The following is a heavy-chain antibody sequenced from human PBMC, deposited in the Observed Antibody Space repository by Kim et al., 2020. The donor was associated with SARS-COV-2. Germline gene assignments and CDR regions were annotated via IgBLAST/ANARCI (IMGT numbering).Heavy chain of an antibody. CDR2: INPNSGGT. CDR1: GYTFTGYY. D-gene: IGHD3-10*01. CDR3: ARGEPAVRGPKDY. V-gene: IGHV1-2*02. J-gene: IGHJ4*02. Sequence: ASVKVSCKASGYTFTGYYMHWVRQAPGQGLEWMGWINPNSGGTNYAQKFQGRVTMTRDTSISTAYMELSRLRSDDTAVYYCARGEPAVRGPKDYWGQGTLVTVSS.